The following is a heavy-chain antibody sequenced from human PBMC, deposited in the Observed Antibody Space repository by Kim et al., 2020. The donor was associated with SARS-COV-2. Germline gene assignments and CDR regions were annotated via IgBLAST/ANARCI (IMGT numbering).Heavy chain of an antibody. Sequence: SETLSLTCTVSGGSISSSSYYWGWIRQPPGKGLEWIGSIYYSGSTYYNPSLKSRVTISVDTSKNQFSLKLSSVTAADTAVYYCARDRSRGVYYYYYYGMDVWGQGTTVTVSS. D-gene: IGHD3-10*01. CDR3: ARDRSRGVYYYYYYGMDV. J-gene: IGHJ6*02. V-gene: IGHV4-39*07. CDR1: GGSISSSSYY. CDR2: IYYSGST.